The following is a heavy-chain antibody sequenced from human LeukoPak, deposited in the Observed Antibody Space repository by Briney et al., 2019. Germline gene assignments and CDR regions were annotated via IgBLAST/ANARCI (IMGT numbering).Heavy chain of an antibody. D-gene: IGHD1-7*01. CDR3: AREGYNWNSLGVGWFDP. Sequence: ASVKVSCKASGYTFTGYYMHWVRQAPGRGLEWMGWINPNSGGTNYAQKFQGRVTMTRDTSISTAYMELSRLRSDDTAVYYCAREGYNWNSLGVGWFDPWGQGTLVTVSS. CDR1: GYTFTGYY. V-gene: IGHV1-2*02. J-gene: IGHJ5*02. CDR2: INPNSGGT.